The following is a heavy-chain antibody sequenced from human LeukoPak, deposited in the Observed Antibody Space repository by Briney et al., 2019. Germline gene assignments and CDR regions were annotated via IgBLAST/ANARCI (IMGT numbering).Heavy chain of an antibody. CDR3: ARESRTGYCSGGSCMTFDY. CDR2: IYHSGST. CDR1: GGSISSSNW. D-gene: IGHD2-15*01. Sequence: SGTLSLTCAVSGGSISSSNWWSWVRQPPGKGLEWIGEIYHSGSTNYNPSLKSRVTISVDKSKNQFSLKLSSVTAADTAVYYCARESRTGYCSGGSCMTFDYWGQGTLVTVSS. J-gene: IGHJ4*02. V-gene: IGHV4-4*02.